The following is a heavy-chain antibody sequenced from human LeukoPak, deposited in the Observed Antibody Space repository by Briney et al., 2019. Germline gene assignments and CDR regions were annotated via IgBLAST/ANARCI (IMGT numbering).Heavy chain of an antibody. CDR2: IYYSGST. D-gene: IGHD3-10*01. Sequence: SETLSLTCTVPGASISSNIYYWGWIRQPPGKGLEWIGSIYYSGSTYYNPSLKSRLTISVDTSKSQFSLTLSSVTAADTVVYYCARVFKGVRGSKYWDAFDIWGQGTMLTVSS. CDR3: ARVFKGVRGSKYWDAFDI. V-gene: IGHV4-39*07. CDR1: GASISSNIYY. J-gene: IGHJ3*02.